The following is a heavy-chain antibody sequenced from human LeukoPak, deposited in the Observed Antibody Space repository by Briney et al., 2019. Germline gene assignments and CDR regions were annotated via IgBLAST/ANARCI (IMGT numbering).Heavy chain of an antibody. CDR2: IKQDGSEK. CDR1: GFTFSSYW. D-gene: IGHD3-22*01. CDR3: AGASSSYYEVVGAFDI. J-gene: IGHJ3*02. Sequence: GGSLRLSCAASGFTFSSYWMSWVRQAPGKGLEWVANIKQDGSEKYYVDSVKGRFTISRDNAKNSLYLQMNSLRAEDTAVYYCAGASSSYYEVVGAFDIWGQGTMVTVSS. V-gene: IGHV3-7*01.